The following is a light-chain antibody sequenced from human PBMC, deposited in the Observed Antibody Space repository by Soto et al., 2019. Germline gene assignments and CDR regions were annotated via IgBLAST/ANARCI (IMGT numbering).Light chain of an antibody. Sequence: EVVLTQSPATLSLSPGERPTLSCRASHSVSNYLAWYQQKPGQPPRLLIYDASNRATDIPARFSGSGSGTDFTLTISSLEPEDSAVYYCQQRNIWPFLFGQGTKLEIK. V-gene: IGKV3-11*01. J-gene: IGKJ2*01. CDR3: QQRNIWPFL. CDR2: DAS. CDR1: HSVSNY.